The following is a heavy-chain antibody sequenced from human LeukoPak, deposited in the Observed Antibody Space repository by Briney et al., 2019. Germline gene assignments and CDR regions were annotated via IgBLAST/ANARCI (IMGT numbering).Heavy chain of an antibody. D-gene: IGHD3-10*01. V-gene: IGHV3-15*01. CDR1: GFTFSNAW. Sequence: GGSLRLSCAASGFTFSNAWMSWVRQAPGKGLEWVGRIKSKTDGGTTDYAAPVKGRFTISRDDSKNTLYPQMNSLKTEDTAVYYCTTSEWFGELLDAFDIWGQGTMVTVSS. CDR2: IKSKTDGGTT. CDR3: TTSEWFGELLDAFDI. J-gene: IGHJ3*02.